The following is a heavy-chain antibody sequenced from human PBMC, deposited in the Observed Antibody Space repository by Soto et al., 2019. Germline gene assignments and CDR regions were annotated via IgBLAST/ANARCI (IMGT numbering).Heavy chain of an antibody. CDR2: ISYDGSNT. CDR1: GVTFSRYA. Sequence: PGGALRLFTPASGVTFSRYAMHWVRQAPGQGLVGVAVISYDGSNTYYADSVLGRFTIYRDNSKNTMYLHMNRLRDEDTAAYYCARPTGEQYFYYFGMDVWGQGTTGTVSS. J-gene: IGHJ6*02. CDR3: ARPTGEQYFYYFGMDV. D-gene: IGHD1-1*01. V-gene: IGHV3-30-3*01.